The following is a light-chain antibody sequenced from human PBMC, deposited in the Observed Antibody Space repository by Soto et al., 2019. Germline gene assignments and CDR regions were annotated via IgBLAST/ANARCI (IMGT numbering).Light chain of an antibody. V-gene: IGKV3-20*01. Sequence: EIVLTQSPGTLSLSPGERATLSCRASQSVSSSYFVWYQQKPGQAPRLLIYGASSRATGIPDRFRGSASETDIPLTISRLEPEDSAVYCCQQYGSSSYTFGQGTKLEIK. J-gene: IGKJ2*01. CDR3: QQYGSSSYT. CDR1: QSVSSSY. CDR2: GAS.